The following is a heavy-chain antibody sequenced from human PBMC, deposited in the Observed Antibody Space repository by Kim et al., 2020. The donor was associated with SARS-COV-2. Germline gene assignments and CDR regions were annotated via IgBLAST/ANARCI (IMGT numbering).Heavy chain of an antibody. CDR2: VDRDASYT. D-gene: IGHD4-17*01. J-gene: IGHJ4*02. CDR1: GFTFSSYW. V-gene: IGHV3-74*01. Sequence: GGSLRLSCAASGFTFSSYWMHWVRQAPGKGLEWVSRVDRDASYTSYADSVKCRFTISRDNAKNTAYLQMNSLRAEDTAVYYCARGPYGGNSGFCGQGTLV. CDR3: ARGPYGGNSGF.